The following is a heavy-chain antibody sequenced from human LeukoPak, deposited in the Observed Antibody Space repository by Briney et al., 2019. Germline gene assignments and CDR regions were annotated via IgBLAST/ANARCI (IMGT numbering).Heavy chain of an antibody. V-gene: IGHV4-4*02. CDR2: LYSTTGST. CDR1: GGSISSSNW. CDR3: ARNYFDSPFDP. J-gene: IGHJ5*02. Sequence: SETLSLTCAVSGGSISSSNWWSWVRQPPGKGLDWVGSLYSTTGSTYYNPSLKSRVSISLDTSKNQFSLNLTSVTAADTAVYFCARNYFDSPFDPWGQGTLVTVSS. D-gene: IGHD3-22*01.